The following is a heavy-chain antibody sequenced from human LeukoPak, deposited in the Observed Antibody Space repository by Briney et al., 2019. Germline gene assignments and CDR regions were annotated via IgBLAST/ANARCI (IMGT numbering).Heavy chain of an antibody. Sequence: PGGSLRLSCVASGFMFSSFRMNWVRQAPGKGLEWVSSITTGGSNMYYADAVKGRFTISRDNAKNSLYLQMNSLRAEDTAVYYCVRTAYYYDSSGYSHFDYWGQGTLVTVSS. CDR2: ITTGGSNM. CDR1: GFMFSSFR. V-gene: IGHV3-21*01. D-gene: IGHD3-22*01. J-gene: IGHJ4*02. CDR3: VRTAYYYDSSGYSHFDY.